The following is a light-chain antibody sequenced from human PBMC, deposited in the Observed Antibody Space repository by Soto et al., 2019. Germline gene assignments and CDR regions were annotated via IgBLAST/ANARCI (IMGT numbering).Light chain of an antibody. J-gene: IGKJ4*01. CDR3: QQYYSTPLT. CDR1: QSVLYTSNDKNY. Sequence: DIVMTQSPNSLAVSQGERATLNCKSSQSVLYTSNDKNYLAWYQQKPRQPPKLLIYWASTRESGVPDRFSGSGSGTDFTLTISSLQAEDVAVYYCQQYYSTPLTFGGGTKVEIK. V-gene: IGKV4-1*01. CDR2: WAS.